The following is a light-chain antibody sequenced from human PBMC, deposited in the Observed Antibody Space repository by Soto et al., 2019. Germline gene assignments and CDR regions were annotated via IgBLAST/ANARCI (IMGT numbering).Light chain of an antibody. J-gene: IGLJ2*01. Sequence: QSALTQPASVSGSPGQSITISCTGTRSDVGSYNLVSWYQHYPDNAPKLMIYEGSKRPSGVSNRFSGSKSDTSASLTISGLQTADEADYYCCSYTSSRTLVFGGGTKLTVL. CDR3: CSYTSSRTLV. CDR2: EGS. V-gene: IGLV2-23*01. CDR1: RSDVGSYNL.